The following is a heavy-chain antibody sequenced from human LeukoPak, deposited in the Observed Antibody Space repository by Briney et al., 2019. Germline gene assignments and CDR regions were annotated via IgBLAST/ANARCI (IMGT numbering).Heavy chain of an antibody. J-gene: IGHJ2*01. CDR3: ARGVPLYYDNNSYRFDWYFDL. V-gene: IGHV4-34*01. CDR2: INHSGST. D-gene: IGHD3-22*01. Sequence: PSETLSLTCAVSSGSFSAYYWSWIRQPPGKGLEWIGEINHSGSTNYNPSLKSRVTISVDTSKNQFSLKLSSVTAADTAVYYCARGVPLYYDNNSYRFDWYFDLWGRGTLVTVSS. CDR1: SGSFSAYY.